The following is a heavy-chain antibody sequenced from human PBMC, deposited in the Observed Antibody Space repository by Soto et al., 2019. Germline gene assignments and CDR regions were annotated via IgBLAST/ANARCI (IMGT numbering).Heavy chain of an antibody. V-gene: IGHV1-18*04. Sequence: QVQLVQSGPEEKKPGASVNVSCKASGYIFTRYGISWVRPAPGQGLEGVGWISAYDGSTNNAQKLHGRLTMPIDTSTSTAFMELRSLRSDDTALYYCARGNGYHYYYYGMDVWGQGTTVTVSS. J-gene: IGHJ6*02. CDR2: ISAYDGST. D-gene: IGHD3-16*02. CDR1: GYIFTRYG. CDR3: ARGNGYHYYYYGMDV.